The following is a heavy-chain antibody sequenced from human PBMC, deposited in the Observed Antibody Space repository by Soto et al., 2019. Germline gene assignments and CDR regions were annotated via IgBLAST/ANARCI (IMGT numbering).Heavy chain of an antibody. CDR3: ARGLVTLDV. D-gene: IGHD2-21*01. J-gene: IGHJ6*04. CDR1: GFTFDDDA. V-gene: IGHV3-49*03. Sequence: EEQLVESGGDFVQPGRSLRLSCTPSGFTFDDDAINWFRQAPGKGLEWVGFIRAKKYGGTSQYAASVKGRFTISRDDSKNVASLEMNGLKIDDTALYFCARGLVTLDVWGKGTTVIVSS. CDR2: IRAKKYGGTS.